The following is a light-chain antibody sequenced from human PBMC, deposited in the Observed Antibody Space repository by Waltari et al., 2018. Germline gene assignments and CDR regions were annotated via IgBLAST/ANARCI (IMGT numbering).Light chain of an antibody. Sequence: QSALTQPAHVSGSPGQSITFSCTGPSSDVGHYNLVSWYQHCAGEAPKLIIYEVTKRPPGVSDRFSGAKSGNTASLTISGLQTEDEGDYYCCSYAGDYSLVFGEGTKLTVL. CDR3: CSYAGDYSLV. V-gene: IGLV2-23*02. J-gene: IGLJ3*02. CDR1: SSDVGHYNL. CDR2: EVT.